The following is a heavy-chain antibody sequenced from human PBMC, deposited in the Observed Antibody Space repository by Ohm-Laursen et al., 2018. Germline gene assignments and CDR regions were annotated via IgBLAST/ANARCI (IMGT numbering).Heavy chain of an antibody. J-gene: IGHJ4*02. Sequence: SLRLSCTASPLSFSGDSMNWVRQAPGKGLEWVSDIGGSGNNIHYADSVKGRFTISRDNAKNSLYLQMNSLRAEDTAVYYCARETATTGADFWGQGTLVAVSS. CDR1: PLSFSGDS. CDR3: ARETATTGADF. V-gene: IGHV3-48*04. D-gene: IGHD4-17*01. CDR2: IGGSGNNI.